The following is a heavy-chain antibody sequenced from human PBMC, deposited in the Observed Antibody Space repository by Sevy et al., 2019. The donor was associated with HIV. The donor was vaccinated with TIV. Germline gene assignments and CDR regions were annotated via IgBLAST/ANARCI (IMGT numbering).Heavy chain of an antibody. V-gene: IGHV3-30*04. J-gene: IGHJ4*02. CDR1: GFTFNNYA. Sequence: GGSLRLSCATSGFTFNNYALHWVRQAPGKGLEWVAVIPDDGNNIYYADSVKGRFNISRDNSKSTLFLQMNSLRAEDTAVSYCSRGGFSSSWSLGNYFDYWGQGTLVTVSS. CDR3: SRGGFSSSWSLGNYFDY. D-gene: IGHD6-13*01. CDR2: IPDDGNNI.